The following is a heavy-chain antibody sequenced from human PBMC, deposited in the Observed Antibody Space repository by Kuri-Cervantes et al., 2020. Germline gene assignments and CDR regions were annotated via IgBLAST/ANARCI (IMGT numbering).Heavy chain of an antibody. J-gene: IGHJ5*02. CDR2: INHIGNN. D-gene: IGHD2-2*01. CDR3: ASHWGDIVVVPAAQYNWFDP. V-gene: IGHV4-34*01. Sequence: GSLRLSCAVYGGSLSGNYWSWIRQPPGKGPEWIGEINHIGNNKYNPSLKSRVTISVDTSKNQFSLKLSSVTAADTAVYYCASHWGDIVVVPAAQYNWFDPWGQGTLVTVSS. CDR1: GGSLSGNY.